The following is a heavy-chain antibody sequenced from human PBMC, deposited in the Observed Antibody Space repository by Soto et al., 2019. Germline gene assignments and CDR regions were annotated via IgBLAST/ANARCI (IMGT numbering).Heavy chain of an antibody. V-gene: IGHV3-30*18. CDR3: AKDLQQLVLRDYFDY. CDR2: ISYDGSNK. D-gene: IGHD6-6*01. Sequence: GGSLRLSCAASGFTSSSYGMHWVRQAPGKGLEWVAVISYDGSNKYYADSVKGRFTISRDNSKNTLYLQMNSLRAEDTAVYYCAKDLQQLVLRDYFDYWGQGTLVTVSS. J-gene: IGHJ4*02. CDR1: GFTSSSYG.